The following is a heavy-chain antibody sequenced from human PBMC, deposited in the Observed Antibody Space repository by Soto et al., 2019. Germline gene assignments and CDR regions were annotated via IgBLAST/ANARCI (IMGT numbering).Heavy chain of an antibody. D-gene: IGHD3-3*01. CDR2: ISVYNGNT. Sequence: ASVKVSCKASGYTFTSYGISWVRRAPGQGLEWMGWISVYNGNTNYAQKFQGRVTMTTDTSTSTAYMELRSLRSDDTAVYYCARVYDFWSGYQTPFDYWGQGALVTVSS. CDR1: GYTFTSYG. V-gene: IGHV1-18*01. J-gene: IGHJ4*02. CDR3: ARVYDFWSGYQTPFDY.